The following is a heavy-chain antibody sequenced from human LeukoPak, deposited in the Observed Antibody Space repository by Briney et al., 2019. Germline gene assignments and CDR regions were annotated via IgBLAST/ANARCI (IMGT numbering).Heavy chain of an antibody. D-gene: IGHD2-21*02. V-gene: IGHV3-23*01. Sequence: GGSLRLSCAGSEFTFNNYPINWVRQTPGKGVEWVAAISGTCGTTYYADSVKGRSSISTNNSKTPVALQIYSLRAEETAVDYRAKPAQTDCGGDCFFDYWGQGTLVTVSS. CDR2: ISGTCGTT. CDR3: AKPAQTDCGGDCFFDY. J-gene: IGHJ4*02. CDR1: EFTFNNYP.